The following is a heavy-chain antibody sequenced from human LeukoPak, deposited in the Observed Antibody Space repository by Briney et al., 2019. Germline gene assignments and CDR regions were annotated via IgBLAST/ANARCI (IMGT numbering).Heavy chain of an antibody. J-gene: IGHJ4*02. CDR3: AKDRAAAGTDYFDY. CDR2: IWNDGSNK. CDR1: GFTFRSYG. V-gene: IGHV3-33*06. Sequence: GRSLRLSCAASGFTFRSYGMHWVRQAPGKGLQWVAVIWNDGSNKYYADSVKGRFTISRDNSKNTLYLQMNSLRAEDTAVYYCAKDRAAAGTDYFDYWGQGTLVTASS. D-gene: IGHD6-13*01.